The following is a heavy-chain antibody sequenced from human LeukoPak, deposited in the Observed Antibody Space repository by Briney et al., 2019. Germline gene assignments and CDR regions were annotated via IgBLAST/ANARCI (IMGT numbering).Heavy chain of an antibody. J-gene: IGHJ4*02. V-gene: IGHV3-23*01. CDR1: GFTFRSYA. Sequence: GGSLRLSCAASGFTFRSYAVSWVRQAPGKGLEWVSGISGSGESTYYADSVKGRFTISRDNSKNTLYLQMNSLRAEDTAVYYCAIDRQNYYGSGYYFDYWGQGTLVIVSS. CDR3: AIDRQNYYGSGYYFDY. CDR2: ISGSGEST. D-gene: IGHD3-10*01.